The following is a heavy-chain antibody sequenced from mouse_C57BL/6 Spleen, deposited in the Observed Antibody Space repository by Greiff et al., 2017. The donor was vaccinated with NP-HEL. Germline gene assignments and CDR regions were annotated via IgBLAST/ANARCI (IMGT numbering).Heavy chain of an antibody. CDR2: IDPSDSET. CDR1: GYTFTSYW. J-gene: IGHJ2*01. Sequence: QVQLQQPGAELVRPGSSVKLSCKASGYTFTSYWMHWVKQRPIQGLEWIGNIDPSDSETHYNQKFKDKATLTVDKSSSTAYMQLSSLTSEDSAVYYCARVEIYYGYVFDYWGQGTTLTVSS. CDR3: ARVEIYYGYVFDY. V-gene: IGHV1-52*01. D-gene: IGHD2-2*01.